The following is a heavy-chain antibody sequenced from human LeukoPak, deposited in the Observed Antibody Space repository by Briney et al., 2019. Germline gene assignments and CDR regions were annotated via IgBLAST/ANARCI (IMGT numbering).Heavy chain of an antibody. Sequence: GGSLTLSCEASGSAFSRYGMNWVRQAPGKGLEWVSSISRSNNFIYYADTVKGRCTISRDNARNSLYLSMNSLRAEDTAVYYCARGRYDSSGYYPIFDYWGQGTLVTVSS. J-gene: IGHJ4*02. CDR1: GSAFSRYG. CDR3: ARGRYDSSGYYPIFDY. D-gene: IGHD3-22*01. CDR2: ISRSNNFI. V-gene: IGHV3-21*01.